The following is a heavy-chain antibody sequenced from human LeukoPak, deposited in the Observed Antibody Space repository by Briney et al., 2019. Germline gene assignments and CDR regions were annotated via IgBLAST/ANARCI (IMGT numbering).Heavy chain of an antibody. CDR1: GFTFSSYA. J-gene: IGHJ4*02. V-gene: IGHV3-30-3*01. CDR3: ARGAKYSNDEWY. CDR2: ISYDGSNK. D-gene: IGHD6-13*01. Sequence: PGGSLRLSCAASGFTFSSYAMHWVRQAPGKGLEWVAVISYDGSNKYYADSVKGRFTISRDNSKNTLYLQMNSLRAEDTAVYYCARGAKYSNDEWYWGQGTLVTVSS.